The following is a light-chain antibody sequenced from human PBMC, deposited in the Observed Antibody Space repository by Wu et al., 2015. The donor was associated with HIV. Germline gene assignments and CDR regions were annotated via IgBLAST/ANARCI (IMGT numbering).Light chain of an antibody. CDR2: GAS. J-gene: IGKJ4*01. Sequence: EIVMTQSPVTLSVSTGERVTLSCRASQNVNGKLAWYQQKPGQAPRLLIYGASTRVTGIPVRFSGSGSGTDFTLTISRLEPEDFAVYYCQQYGSSPLTFGGGTKEEIK. CDR1: QNVNGK. V-gene: IGKV3-20*01. CDR3: QQYGSSPLT.